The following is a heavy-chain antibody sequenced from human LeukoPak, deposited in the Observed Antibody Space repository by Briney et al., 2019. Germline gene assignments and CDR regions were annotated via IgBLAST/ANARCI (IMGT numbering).Heavy chain of an antibody. CDR1: GFTFDDYA. Sequence: PGGSLRLSCAASGFTFDDYAMHWVRQAPGKGLDWVSLISWEGQTTYYADSVRGRFSISRDNNKNSLFLEMNSLTTDDTGFYYCTRDTDFGSPTNYFDHWGQGTLVSASS. V-gene: IGHV3-43*01. CDR2: ISWEGQTT. J-gene: IGHJ4*02. D-gene: IGHD3-10*01. CDR3: TRDTDFGSPTNYFDH.